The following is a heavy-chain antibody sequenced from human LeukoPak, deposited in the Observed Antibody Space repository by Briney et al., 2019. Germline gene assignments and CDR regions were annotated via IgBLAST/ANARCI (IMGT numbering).Heavy chain of an antibody. D-gene: IGHD2-15*01. CDR3: ATDPCSGGRCYFDY. CDR1: GFTFSSYV. CDR2: ISYDGSNK. Sequence: PGGSLRLSCAASGFTFSSYVMHWVRQAPGKGLEGVAVISYDGSNKYYADSVKGRFTISRDNSKNMLYLQMNSLRAEDTAVYFCATDPCSGGRCYFDYWGEGILVTVSS. V-gene: IGHV3-30*03. J-gene: IGHJ4*02.